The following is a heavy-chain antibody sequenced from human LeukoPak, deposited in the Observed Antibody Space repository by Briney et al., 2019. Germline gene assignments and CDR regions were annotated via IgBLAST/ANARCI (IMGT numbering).Heavy chain of an antibody. CDR1: GFPFSSYW. J-gene: IGHJ4*02. V-gene: IGHV3-7*03. Sequence: GGSLRLSCAASGFPFSSYWMSWVRQAPGKGLEWVANIKQDGSEKYYVDSVKGRFTISRDNAKNSLYLQMNSLRAEDTAVYYCARENNIVVVPADFDYWGQGTLVTVSS. CDR2: IKQDGSEK. D-gene: IGHD2-2*01. CDR3: ARENNIVVVPADFDY.